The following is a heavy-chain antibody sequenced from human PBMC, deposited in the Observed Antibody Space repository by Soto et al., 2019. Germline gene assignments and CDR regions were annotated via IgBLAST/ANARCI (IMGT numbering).Heavy chain of an antibody. D-gene: IGHD4-17*01. CDR2: IFHTGTT. CDR1: GDSIYRSYW. V-gene: IGHV4-4*02. J-gene: IGHJ4*02. Sequence: QVQLLESGPGLVKPSGTLSLTCGVSGDSIYRSYWWSWVRLPPGKGPEWIGEIFHTGTTNYNPSLKSRLTMSVDTSKNEISLKLDTVTAADTAVYFCARSARYGVVGDYWGQGTGVTVSS. CDR3: ARSARYGVVGDY.